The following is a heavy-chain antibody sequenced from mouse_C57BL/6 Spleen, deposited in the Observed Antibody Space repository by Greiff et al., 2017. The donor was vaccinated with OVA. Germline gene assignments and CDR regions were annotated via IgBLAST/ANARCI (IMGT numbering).Heavy chain of an antibody. V-gene: IGHV7-3*01. Sequence: EVKLMESGGGLVQPGGSLSLSCAASGFTFTDYYMSWVRQPPGKALEWLGFIRNKANGYTTEYSASVKGRFTISRDNSQSILYLQMNALRAEDSATYYCARSSLYGYDVWYFDVWGTGTTVTVSS. CDR2: IRNKANGYTT. J-gene: IGHJ1*03. D-gene: IGHD2-2*01. CDR1: GFTFTDYY. CDR3: ARSSLYGYDVWYFDV.